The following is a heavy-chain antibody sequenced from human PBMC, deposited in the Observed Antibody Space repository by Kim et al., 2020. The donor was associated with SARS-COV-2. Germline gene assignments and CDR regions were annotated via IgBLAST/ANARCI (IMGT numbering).Heavy chain of an antibody. CDR2: INHGGST. CDR1: GGSLSGDY. J-gene: IGHJ4*02. D-gene: IGHD3-22*01. Sequence: SETLSLNCAVYGGSLSGDYWSWIRQPPGKGLEWIGDINHGGSTNYNPSLKRRVTISVDSSKNQFSLKLSYVTAADTGVYYCARGIRKITLILVLMTSDSVYFDSWGQGTLVTVSS. V-gene: IGHV4-34*01. CDR3: ARGIRKITLILVLMTSDSVYFDS.